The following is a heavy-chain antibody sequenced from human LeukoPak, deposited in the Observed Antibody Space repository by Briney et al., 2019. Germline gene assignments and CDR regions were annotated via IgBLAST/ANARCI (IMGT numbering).Heavy chain of an antibody. CDR2: TYYRSKWYN. V-gene: IGHV6-1*01. D-gene: IGHD3-16*01. Sequence: QTLSLTCAISGDSVSSNSAAWHWTRQTPSRGLEWLGRTYYRSKWYNEYAVAVNSRITINPDTSKNQFSLQLNSVTPEDTAVYYCARQFGNYMAYWGQGTLVTVSS. J-gene: IGHJ4*02. CDR3: ARQFGNYMAY. CDR1: GDSVSSNSAA.